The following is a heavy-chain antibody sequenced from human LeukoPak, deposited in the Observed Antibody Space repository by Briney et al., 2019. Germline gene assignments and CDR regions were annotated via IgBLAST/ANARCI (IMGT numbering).Heavy chain of an antibody. CDR1: GGSFSDYY. CDR2: INRSGTT. J-gene: IGHJ6*04. Sequence: SETLSLTCAVYGGSFSDYYWNWIRQPPGKGLEWIGEINRSGTTNYNPSLKSRVTISVDTSKNQFSLRLSAVTAADTAVYHCARGLRLPSRSAPAVPHVWAKGTTVTVSA. D-gene: IGHD2-2*01. V-gene: IGHV4-34*01. CDR3: ARGLRLPSRSAPAVPHV.